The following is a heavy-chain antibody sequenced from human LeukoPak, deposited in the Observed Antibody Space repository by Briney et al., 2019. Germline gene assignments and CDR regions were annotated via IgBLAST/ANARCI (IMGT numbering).Heavy chain of an antibody. D-gene: IGHD2/OR15-2a*01. V-gene: IGHV3-74*01. CDR1: GFTFSTYW. Sequence: GGSLRLSCVASGFTFSTYWMHWVRQAPGKGLEWVSRLDRDGTTTSYADSVYGRFTISRDNAKSTLYLQMRSLRAEDTAVYYCVRDTENIGYDAFEFWGHGTLVTVSS. CDR2: LDRDGTTT. CDR3: VRDTENIGYDAFEF. J-gene: IGHJ5*01.